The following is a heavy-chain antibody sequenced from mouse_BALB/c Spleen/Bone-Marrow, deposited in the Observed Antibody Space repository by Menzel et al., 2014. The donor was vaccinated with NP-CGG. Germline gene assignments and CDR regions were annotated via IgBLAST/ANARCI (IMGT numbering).Heavy chain of an antibody. J-gene: IGHJ2*01. V-gene: IGHV14-3*02. Sequence: VQLQQSGAELVKPGASVKLSCTASGFNITDTYMPWVKPRPEQGLEWLGRIDPATGNTKYDPKFQGKATITADTSSNTAYLQRSSRTSEDAAVYYCARFPYEYGGWDYRGQGTLLTGAS. CDR3: ARFPYEYGGWDY. CDR2: IDPATGNT. CDR1: GFNITDTY. D-gene: IGHD2-4*01.